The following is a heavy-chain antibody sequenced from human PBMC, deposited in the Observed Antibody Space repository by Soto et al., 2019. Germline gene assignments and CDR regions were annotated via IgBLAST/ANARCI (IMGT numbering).Heavy chain of an antibody. CDR3: VAITLLRGVVINDY. D-gene: IGHD3-10*01. Sequence: SETLSLTCTVSGGSVSSGSYYWSWIRQHPGKGLEWIGYTYYSGSTSYNPSLKSRVIISVDMSENQFSLKLTSVTAADTAVYYCVAITLLRGVVINDYWGQGTLVTVSS. J-gene: IGHJ4*02. CDR2: TYYSGST. V-gene: IGHV4-31*03. CDR1: GGSVSSGSYY.